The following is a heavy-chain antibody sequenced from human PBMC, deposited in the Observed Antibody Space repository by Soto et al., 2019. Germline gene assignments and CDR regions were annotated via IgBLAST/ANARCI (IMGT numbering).Heavy chain of an antibody. CDR3: ARDLCCAGPMVVLYYYYGMDV. CDR1: GYTFTSYY. D-gene: IGHD2-15*01. V-gene: IGHV1-46*01. Sequence: APMQVSCKACGYTFTSYYMHWVRQATGQGLEWMGIINPSGGSTSYAQKFQGRVTMTRDTSTSTVYMELSSLRSEDTAVYYCARDLCCAGPMVVLYYYYGMDVWGQGTTVTVSS. CDR2: INPSGGST. J-gene: IGHJ6*02.